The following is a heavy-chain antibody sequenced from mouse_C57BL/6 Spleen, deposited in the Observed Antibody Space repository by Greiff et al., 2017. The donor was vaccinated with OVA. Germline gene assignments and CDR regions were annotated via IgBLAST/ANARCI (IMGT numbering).Heavy chain of an antibody. CDR2: ISDGGSYP. Sequence: EVQVVESGGGLVKPGGSLKLSCAASGFTFSSYAMSWVRQTPEKRLEWVATISDGGSYPYYPDNVQGRFTSARDNAKNNRYLQKSHLKSEDTAMYYCARGGDYDYFDYWGQGTTLTVSS. D-gene: IGHD2-4*01. V-gene: IGHV5-4*01. CDR1: GFTFSSYA. J-gene: IGHJ2*01. CDR3: ARGGDYDYFDY.